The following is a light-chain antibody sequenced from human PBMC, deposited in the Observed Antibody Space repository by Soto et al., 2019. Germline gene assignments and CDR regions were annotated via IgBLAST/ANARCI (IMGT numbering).Light chain of an antibody. CDR2: GVS. Sequence: EIVLTQSPGTLSLSPGERATLSCRASQSVSSSYLAWYQQKPGQAPRLLIYGVSSSATGIPDRFSGSGSGTDFTLTISRLAPEDFAVYYCQHYVNSPPITFGQGTQLEIK. CDR1: QSVSSSY. V-gene: IGKV3-20*01. J-gene: IGKJ5*01. CDR3: QHYVNSPPIT.